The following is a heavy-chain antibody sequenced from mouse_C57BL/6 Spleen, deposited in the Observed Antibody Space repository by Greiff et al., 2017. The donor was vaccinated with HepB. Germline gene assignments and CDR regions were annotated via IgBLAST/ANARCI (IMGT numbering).Heavy chain of an antibody. CDR1: GYTFTSYW. CDR2: IDPSDSYT. D-gene: IGHD1-1*01. J-gene: IGHJ4*01. Sequence: QVQLQQPGAELVMPGASVKLSCKASGYTFTSYWMHWVKQRPGQGLEWIGEIDPSDSYTNYNQKFKGKSTLTVDKSSSAAYMQLSSLTSEDSAVYYCARSITTVVNYYDFDDWGKGTTVTVSS. V-gene: IGHV1-69*01. CDR3: ARSITTVVNYYDFDD.